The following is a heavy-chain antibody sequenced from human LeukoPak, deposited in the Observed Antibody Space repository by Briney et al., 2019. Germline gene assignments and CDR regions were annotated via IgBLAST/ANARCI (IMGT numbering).Heavy chain of an antibody. Sequence: AGGSLRLSCAASGFTFSSYAMHWVRQAPGKGLEWVAVILYDGSNKYYADSVKGRFTISRDNSKNTLYLQMNSLRAEDTAVYYCAKDAPAPNSSGAMDYWGQGTLVTVSS. CDR1: GFTFSSYA. J-gene: IGHJ4*02. CDR3: AKDAPAPNSSGAMDY. D-gene: IGHD1-26*01. CDR2: ILYDGSNK. V-gene: IGHV3-30*04.